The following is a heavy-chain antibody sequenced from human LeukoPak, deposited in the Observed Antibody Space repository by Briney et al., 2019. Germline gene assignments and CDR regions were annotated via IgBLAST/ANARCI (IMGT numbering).Heavy chain of an antibody. Sequence: ASVKVSCKASGYTFTGYYMHWVRQAPGQGLEWMGWINPNSGGTNYAQKFQGRVTMTRDTSTSTAYMELRSLRSDDTAVYYCVRSVVVAAQRAVYYYYMDVWGKGTTVTVSS. V-gene: IGHV1-2*02. CDR1: GYTFTGYY. D-gene: IGHD2-15*01. CDR2: INPNSGGT. CDR3: VRSVVVAAQRAVYYYYMDV. J-gene: IGHJ6*03.